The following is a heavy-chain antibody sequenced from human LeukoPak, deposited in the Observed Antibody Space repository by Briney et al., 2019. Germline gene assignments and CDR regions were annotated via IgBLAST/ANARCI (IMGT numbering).Heavy chain of an antibody. Sequence: ASVKVSCKASGYTSTRYYLHWVLQAPGHGLEWMGIIDPSGDSTSYAQKFQGRVTMTRDTSTSTVYMELSSLRSEDTAVYYCAREGQRHYFDYWGQGTLVTVSS. V-gene: IGHV1-46*01. CDR2: IDPSGDST. CDR3: AREGQRHYFDY. CDR1: GYTSTRYY. J-gene: IGHJ4*02.